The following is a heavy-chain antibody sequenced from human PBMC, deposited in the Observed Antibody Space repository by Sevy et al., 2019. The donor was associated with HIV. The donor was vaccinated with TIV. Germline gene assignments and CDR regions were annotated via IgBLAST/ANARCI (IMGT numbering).Heavy chain of an antibody. V-gene: IGHV3-66*01. D-gene: IGHD3-3*01. CDR3: ARDRYDDASGYYYYYYGMDV. CDR2: IDSDGSA. CDR1: GFTVSDNY. Sequence: GGSLRLSCAASGFTVSDNYMAWVRLAPGKGLEWVSLIDSDGSAYYADSVKGRFTISRDNVKNTLYLQINALWAEDTGLYFCARDRYDDASGYYYYYYGMDVWGQGTTVTVSS. J-gene: IGHJ6*02.